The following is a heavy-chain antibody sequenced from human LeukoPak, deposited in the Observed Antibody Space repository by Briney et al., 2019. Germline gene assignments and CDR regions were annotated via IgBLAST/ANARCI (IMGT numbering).Heavy chain of an antibody. V-gene: IGHV1-18*01. D-gene: IGHD6-19*01. CDR2: ITAFNGET. J-gene: IGHJ4*02. CDR1: GYSFTSCV. CDR3: ARVHKVGQTYSSGWLDH. Sequence: ASVKVSSKVSGYSFTSCVIRWVRQAPGQGLEWRGGITAFNGETDYAQKIQGRVTLTSDKSTSTAHMELRSLRSDDTAVYFCARVHKVGQTYSSGWLDHWGQGTLVTVSS.